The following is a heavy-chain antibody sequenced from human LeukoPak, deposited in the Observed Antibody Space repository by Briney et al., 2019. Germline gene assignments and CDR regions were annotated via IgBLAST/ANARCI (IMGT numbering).Heavy chain of an antibody. CDR3: AKSRATGTYPGRFDY. V-gene: IGHV3-23*01. CDR1: GFSVRSNY. Sequence: GGSLRLSCAASGFSVRSNYMSWVRQAPGRGLEWVSSLSGSGKYTFYADSVKGRFTISRDNSRNELFLQMNSLTSGDTAEYYCAKSRATGTYPGRFDYWGLGILVTVSS. D-gene: IGHD3-10*01. J-gene: IGHJ4*02. CDR2: LSGSGKYT.